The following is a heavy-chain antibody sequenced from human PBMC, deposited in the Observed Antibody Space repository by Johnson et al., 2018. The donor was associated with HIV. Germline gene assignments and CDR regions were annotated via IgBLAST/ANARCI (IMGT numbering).Heavy chain of an antibody. CDR2: IRSNANNYAT. CDR1: GFFFSGSA. CDR3: SYAFDI. V-gene: IGHV3-73*02. J-gene: IGHJ3*02. Sequence: VQLVESGGGLVQPGGSLKLSCAASGFFFSGSAMHWVRQASGKGLEWVGRIRSNANNYATTYAASLKGRFTIPRDDSKNTAYLQMNSLKTEDTAVYYCSYAFDIWGQGTMVTVSS.